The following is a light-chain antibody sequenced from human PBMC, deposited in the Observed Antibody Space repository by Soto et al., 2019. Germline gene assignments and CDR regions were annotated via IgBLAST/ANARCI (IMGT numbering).Light chain of an antibody. CDR3: QQYNNWPVYT. Sequence: EIVMTQSPATLSVSPGEGATLSCRASQSVSSNLAWYQQKPGQAPRLLIFGASTRATGIPARFSGSGSGTEITLTNSSLQSEDFAVYYCQQYNNWPVYTFGQGTKLEIK. CDR2: GAS. V-gene: IGKV3-15*01. J-gene: IGKJ2*01. CDR1: QSVSSN.